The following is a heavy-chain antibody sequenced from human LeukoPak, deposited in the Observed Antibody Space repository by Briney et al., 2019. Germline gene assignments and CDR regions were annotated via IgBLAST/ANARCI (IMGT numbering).Heavy chain of an antibody. CDR3: ARGKGGGYSYGSNFDY. D-gene: IGHD5-18*01. CDR2: INYSGNT. J-gene: IGHJ4*02. CDR1: GGSIGSSNNYY. V-gene: IGHV4-39*07. Sequence: PSETLSLTCTVSGGSIGSSNNYYWAWIRQPPGKGLEWIGSINYSGNTWYNWSLKSRVTISVDTSKNQFSLKLSSVTAADTAVYYCARGKGGGYSYGSNFDYWGQGTLVTVSS.